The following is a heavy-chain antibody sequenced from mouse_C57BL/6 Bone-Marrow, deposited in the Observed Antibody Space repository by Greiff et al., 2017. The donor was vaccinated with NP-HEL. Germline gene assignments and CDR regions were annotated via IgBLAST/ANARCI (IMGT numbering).Heavy chain of an antibody. Sequence: VQLQQPGAELVRPGTSVKLSCKASGYTFTSYWMHWVKQRPGQGLEWIGVIDPSDSYTNYNQKFKGKATLTVDTSSSTAYMQLSSLTSEDSAVYYCARTPTVVEGYFDVWGTGTTVTVSS. CDR3: ARTPTVVEGYFDV. CDR1: GYTFTSYW. CDR2: IDPSDSYT. D-gene: IGHD1-1*01. J-gene: IGHJ1*03. V-gene: IGHV1-59*01.